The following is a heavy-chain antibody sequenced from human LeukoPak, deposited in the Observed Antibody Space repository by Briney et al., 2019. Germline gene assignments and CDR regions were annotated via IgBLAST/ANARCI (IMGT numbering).Heavy chain of an antibody. V-gene: IGHV1-3*01. CDR3: ARSGSNWSCDS. D-gene: IGHD6-13*01. CDR2: INAGDGAGT. J-gene: IGHJ4*02. Sequence: GASVKVSCKASGYTFPHYGVQWVRQAPGQPLEWMGWINAGDGAGTIYSERCQARLTMTTDTSATTLYMELNSLRYEDTAIYYCARSGSNWSCDSWGQGTLVTVSS. CDR1: GYTFPHYG.